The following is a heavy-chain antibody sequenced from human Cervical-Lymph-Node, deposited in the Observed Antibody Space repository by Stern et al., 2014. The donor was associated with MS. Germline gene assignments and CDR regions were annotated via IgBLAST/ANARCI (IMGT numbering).Heavy chain of an antibody. J-gene: IGHJ4*02. D-gene: IGHD3-16*01. Sequence: QVQLVESGPEVKKPGASVMVSCKTSGYTFTNYYIHWVRQAPGQGIEWMGIINPNGSVTASAQKFQGRLTMTRYTSTTTVYMSLITLTSEDTAMYYCTRAVGGVGREWGQGTLVFVSS. CDR3: TRAVGGVGRE. CDR1: GYTFTNYY. V-gene: IGHV1-46*01. CDR2: INPNGSVT.